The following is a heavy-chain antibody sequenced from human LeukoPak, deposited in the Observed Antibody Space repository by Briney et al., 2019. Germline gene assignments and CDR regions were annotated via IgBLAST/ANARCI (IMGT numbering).Heavy chain of an antibody. CDR2: IYYSGST. J-gene: IGHJ4*02. D-gene: IGHD3-22*01. CDR3: ARAAPNYYDSSGSLRNPYFDY. V-gene: IGHV4-31*03. Sequence: SETLSLTCTVSGGSISTGGYYWSWIRQHPGKGLEWIGNIYYSGSTYYSPSLKSRATMSVDTSKNQFSLTLISVTAADTAVYFCARAAPNYYDSSGSLRNPYFDYWGQGTLVTVSS. CDR1: GGSISTGGYY.